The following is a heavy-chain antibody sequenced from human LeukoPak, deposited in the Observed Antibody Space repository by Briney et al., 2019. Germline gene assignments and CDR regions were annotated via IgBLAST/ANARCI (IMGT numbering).Heavy chain of an antibody. Sequence: GASVKVSCKVSGYTLTELSMHWVRQAPGKGLEWMGGFDPEDGETIYAQKFQGRVTITADKSTSTAYMELSSLRSEDTAVYYCARDTGKLRFLEWLHDDYYYYMDVWGKGTTVTVSS. J-gene: IGHJ6*03. CDR3: ARDTGKLRFLEWLHDDYYYYMDV. CDR1: GYTLTELS. V-gene: IGHV1-24*01. CDR2: FDPEDGET. D-gene: IGHD3-3*01.